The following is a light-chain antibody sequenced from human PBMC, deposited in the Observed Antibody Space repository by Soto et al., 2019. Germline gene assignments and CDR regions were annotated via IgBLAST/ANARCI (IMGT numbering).Light chain of an antibody. J-gene: IGKJ1*01. CDR1: QSININS. CDR2: GAS. CDR3: QQYGSSSSWT. V-gene: IGKV3-20*01. Sequence: EIVLTQSPVTLSLSPGETTTLSCRASQSININSLAWYQQKPGQAPRLLIYGASSRATGIPDRFSGSGSVTDFTLTISRLEPEDFAVYYCQQYGSSSSWTFGQGTKV.